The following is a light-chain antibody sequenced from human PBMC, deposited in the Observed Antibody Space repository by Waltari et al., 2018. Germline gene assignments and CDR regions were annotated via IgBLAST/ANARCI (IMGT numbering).Light chain of an antibody. CDR2: KAS. CDR1: QYINTW. J-gene: IGKJ4*01. V-gene: IGKV1-5*03. CDR3: QRYSSYPPP. Sequence: DIQMTQSPSTLSASVGDRVTITCRASQYINTWLAWYQQKPGKAPTLLISKASSLEHDGPLRFSGSGFGTEYTLTISSVQSDDSATYYCQRYSSYPPPFGGGTMLEIK.